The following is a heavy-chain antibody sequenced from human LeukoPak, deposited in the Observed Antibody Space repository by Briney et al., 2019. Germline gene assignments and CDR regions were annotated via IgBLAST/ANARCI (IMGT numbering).Heavy chain of an antibody. J-gene: IGHJ4*02. CDR3: ARGGPRERTDGYNPFDY. D-gene: IGHD5-24*01. V-gene: IGHV3-48*03. CDR1: GFTFSSYE. CDR2: ITSSGRST. Sequence: GGSLRLSCAASGFTFSSYEMHWVRQAPGKGLEWVSYITSSGRSTSYADSVKGRFTIYRDIAKKSLYLQMNSLRVEDTAVYYCARGGPRERTDGYNPFDYWGPGTLVTVSS.